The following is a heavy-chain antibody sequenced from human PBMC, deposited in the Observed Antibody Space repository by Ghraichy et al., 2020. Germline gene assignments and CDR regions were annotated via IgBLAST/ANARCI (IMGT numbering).Heavy chain of an antibody. D-gene: IGHD3-3*01. V-gene: IGHV3-48*02. CDR1: GFTFSSYS. J-gene: IGHJ6*02. CDR3: ASSERITTFGVVIFPGSMDV. CDR2: ISSSSATM. Sequence: GGSLRLSCAASGFTFSSYSMNWVRQAPGKGLEWVSYISSSSATMHYADSVKGRFTISRDNAKNSLYLQMNSLRDEDTAVYYCASSERITTFGVVIFPGSMDVWGQGTTVTVSS.